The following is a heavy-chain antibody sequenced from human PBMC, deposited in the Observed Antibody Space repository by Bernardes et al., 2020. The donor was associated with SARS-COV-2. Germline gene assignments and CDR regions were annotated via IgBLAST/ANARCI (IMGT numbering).Heavy chain of an antibody. J-gene: IGHJ4*02. Sequence: ASVKVSCKASGYSFSSHGITWVRQAPGQGPEWMGWISANTGYTSYADKFQGRVTMTTDTSTNTAYMDLRNLQSDDTALYYCARYITGTLPADFWGQGTLVTVSS. CDR1: GYSFSSHG. D-gene: IGHD1-20*01. V-gene: IGHV1-18*01. CDR3: ARYITGTLPADF. CDR2: ISANTGYT.